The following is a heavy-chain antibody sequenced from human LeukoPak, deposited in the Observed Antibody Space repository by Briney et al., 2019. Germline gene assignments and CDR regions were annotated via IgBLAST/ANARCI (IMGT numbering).Heavy chain of an antibody. D-gene: IGHD3-22*01. CDR1: AFTFSSYW. V-gene: IGHV3-7*03. CDR2: IDQDGSEK. Sequence: PGGSLRLSCAASAFTFSSYWMIWVRQAPGNGLEWVANIDQDGSEKYYVESMKGRITISRDTAKNSLYLQMNSLRAEDTAVYYCARDYYSYSRGSWAFDIWGQGTMVTVSS. J-gene: IGHJ3*02. CDR3: ARDYYSYSRGSWAFDI.